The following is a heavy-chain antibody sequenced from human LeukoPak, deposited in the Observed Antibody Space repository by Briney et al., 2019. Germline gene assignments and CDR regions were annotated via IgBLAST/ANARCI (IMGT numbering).Heavy chain of an antibody. J-gene: IGHJ3*02. CDR3: ARTSSGGYDAFDN. V-gene: IGHV1-46*01. CDR1: GYTFTSYY. D-gene: IGHD3-10*01. Sequence: ASVKVSCKASGYTFTSYYMHWVRQAPGQGLEWMGLINPSGGSTSYAQKFQGRVTMTRDTSTSTVYMELSSLRSEDTAVYYCARTSSGGYDAFDNWGQGTMVTVSS. CDR2: INPSGGST.